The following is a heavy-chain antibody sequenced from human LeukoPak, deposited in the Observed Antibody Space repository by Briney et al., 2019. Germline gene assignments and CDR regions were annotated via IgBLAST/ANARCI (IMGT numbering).Heavy chain of an antibody. V-gene: IGHV3-11*01. J-gene: IGHJ5*02. CDR3: ATDVDTAMVGQGP. CDR1: GFTFSTYA. D-gene: IGHD5-18*01. Sequence: GGSLRLSCAASGFTFSTYAMSWVRQAPGKGLEWVSYISSSGSTIYYADSVKGRFTISRDNAKNSLYLQMNSLRAEDTAVYYCATDVDTAMVGQGPWGQGTLVTVSS. CDR2: ISSSGSTI.